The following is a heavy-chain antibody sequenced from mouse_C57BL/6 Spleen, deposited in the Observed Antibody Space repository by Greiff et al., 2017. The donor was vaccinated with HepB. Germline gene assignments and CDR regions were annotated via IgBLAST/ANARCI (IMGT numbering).Heavy chain of an antibody. CDR2: IDPSDSYT. CDR1: GYTFTGYW. J-gene: IGHJ1*03. Sequence: QVQLQQPGAELVRPGTSVKLSCKASGYTFTGYWMHWVKQRPGQGLEWIGVIDPSDSYTNYNQKFKGKATLTVDTSSSTAYMQLSSLTSEDSAVYYCARRGYGSLWYFDVWGTGTTVTVSS. V-gene: IGHV1-59*01. D-gene: IGHD1-1*01. CDR3: ARRGYGSLWYFDV.